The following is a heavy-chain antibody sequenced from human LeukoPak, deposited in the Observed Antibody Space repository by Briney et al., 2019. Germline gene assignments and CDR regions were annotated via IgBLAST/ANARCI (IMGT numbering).Heavy chain of an antibody. CDR3: AKGVRFLDWWILDY. CDR2: ISGSDST. CDR1: GFTFSSFA. D-gene: IGHD3-9*01. Sequence: GGSLRFSCAASGFTFSSFAMSWVRQAPGKWLEWVSAISGSDSTYYADSVKGRFTISRDNSKNTLYLQMNSLRAEDTAIYYCAKGVRFLDWWILDYWGQGSLVTVSS. V-gene: IGHV3-23*01. J-gene: IGHJ4*02.